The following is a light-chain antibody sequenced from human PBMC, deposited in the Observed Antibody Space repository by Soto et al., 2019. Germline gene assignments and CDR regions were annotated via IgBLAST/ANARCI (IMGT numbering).Light chain of an antibody. CDR3: QQYNSALSRT. CDR2: AAS. J-gene: IGKJ1*01. V-gene: IGKV1-27*01. CDR1: QGIANY. Sequence: DIQMTQSPSSLTASVGDRVTITCRASQGIANYLAWYHQKPGKVPKLLIYAASTLHSGVPSRFSGSGFGTDFTLTISSLQPEDVAAYYCQQYNSALSRTFGQGTKVEIK.